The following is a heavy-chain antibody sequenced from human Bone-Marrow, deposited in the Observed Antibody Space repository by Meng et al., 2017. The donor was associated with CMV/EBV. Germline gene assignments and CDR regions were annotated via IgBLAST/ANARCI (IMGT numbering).Heavy chain of an antibody. CDR3: ASLSSTRVYYYYGVDV. Sequence: GESLKISCAASGFTFSSYAMHWVRQAPGKGLEWVAVISNDGSNKYYADSVKGRFTISRDNSKNTLYLQMNSLRPEDTAVYYCASLSSTRVYYYYGVDVWGQGTTVTVSS. D-gene: IGHD2-2*01. CDR2: ISNDGSNK. V-gene: IGHV3-30-3*01. CDR1: GFTFSSYA. J-gene: IGHJ6*02.